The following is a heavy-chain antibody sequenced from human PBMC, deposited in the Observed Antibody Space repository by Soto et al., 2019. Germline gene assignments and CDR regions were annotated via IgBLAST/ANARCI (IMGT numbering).Heavy chain of an antibody. CDR2: FSPEGGEA. Sequence: VKVSCKISGPTLTEFSIHWVRQAPGKGLEWMGGFSPEGGEATYAHTSHGRVAVTEDTVSGTACMELSDLKSGDTAVYYCSTPPPVRGAMITIIYLDCYGQH. V-gene: IGHV1-24*01. J-gene: IGHJ1*01. CDR3: STPPPVRGAMITIIYLDCYGQH. D-gene: IGHD3-10*01. CDR1: GPTLTEFS.